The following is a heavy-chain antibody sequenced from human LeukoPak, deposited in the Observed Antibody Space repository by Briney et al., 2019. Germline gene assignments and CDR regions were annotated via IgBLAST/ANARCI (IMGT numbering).Heavy chain of an antibody. J-gene: IGHJ4*02. CDR3: ARGLHYCGDPTLGY. D-gene: IGHD2-21*01. CDR1: GGPFSGYY. CDR2: IKQSEHT. V-gene: IGHV4-34*01. Sequence: PSETLSLPCAVYGGPFSGYYWSWIRQPPGNGLEWIEKIKQSEHTNPDPSLKSRVTRSLDTSKIQSSLKLSSVTAADTAVYYCARGLHYCGDPTLGYWAQETLVTVSS.